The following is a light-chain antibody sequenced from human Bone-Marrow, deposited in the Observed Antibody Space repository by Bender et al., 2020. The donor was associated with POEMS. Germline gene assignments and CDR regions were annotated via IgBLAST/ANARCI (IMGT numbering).Light chain of an antibody. CDR3: CSYAGIYTWV. J-gene: IGLJ3*02. Sequence: QSALTQPRSVSGSPGQSVTISCTGTSSDVGGYNYVSWYQQHPGKAPKLMIYDGNKMPSGVPDRFSNSKSGNTASLTISGLQAEDEADYYCCSYAGIYTWVFGGGTKLTVL. V-gene: IGLV2-11*01. CDR1: SSDVGGYNY. CDR2: DGN.